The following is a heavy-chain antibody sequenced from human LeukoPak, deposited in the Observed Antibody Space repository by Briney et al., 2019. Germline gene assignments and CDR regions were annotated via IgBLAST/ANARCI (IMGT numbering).Heavy chain of an antibody. D-gene: IGHD5-18*01. J-gene: IGHJ6*03. CDR2: IIPIFGTA. CDR1: GGTFSSYA. Sequence: SVKVSCKASGGTFSSYAISWVRQAPGQGLEWMGGIIPIFGTANYAQKFQGRVTITTDESTSTAYMELSSLRSEDTAVYYCARGGYSYGSTYYYYNYMDVWGKGTTVTVSS. CDR3: ARGGYSYGSTYYYYNYMDV. V-gene: IGHV1-69*05.